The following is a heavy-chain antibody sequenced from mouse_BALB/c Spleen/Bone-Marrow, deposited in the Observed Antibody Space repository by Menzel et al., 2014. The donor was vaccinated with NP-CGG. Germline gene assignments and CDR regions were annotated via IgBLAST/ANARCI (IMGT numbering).Heavy chain of an antibody. Sequence: EVQLHQSGAGLVKPGASVKLSCTASGFNIKDTYMHWVKQRPEQGLEWIGRIDPANVNTKYDPKFQGKATITADTSSNTAYLQLSSLTSEDTAVYYCASYVYGYYFDYWGQGTTLTVSS. CDR3: ASYVYGYYFDY. CDR1: GFNIKDTY. D-gene: IGHD1-1*01. CDR2: IDPANVNT. V-gene: IGHV14-3*02. J-gene: IGHJ2*01.